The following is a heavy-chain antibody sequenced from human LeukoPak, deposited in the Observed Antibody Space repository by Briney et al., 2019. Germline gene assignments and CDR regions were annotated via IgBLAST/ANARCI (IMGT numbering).Heavy chain of an antibody. J-gene: IGHJ3*02. CDR1: GFTLSTYG. CDR2: MSSHGSNK. CDR3: AKDRDDGFDI. V-gene: IGHV3-30*18. Sequence: GTSLRLSCAASGFTLSTYGMHWVRQAPGKGPEWVAVMSSHGSNKYYADSVKGRFTISRDNSKNTLYLQMNSLRTEDTAVYYCAKDRDDGFDIWGQGTTVSVSS.